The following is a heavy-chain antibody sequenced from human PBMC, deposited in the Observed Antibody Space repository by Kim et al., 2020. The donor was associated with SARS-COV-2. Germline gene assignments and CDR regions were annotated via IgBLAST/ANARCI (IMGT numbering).Heavy chain of an antibody. J-gene: IGHJ1*01. CDR1: GYSFTSYW. CDR3: ARHTYYYDSRETGLDAEYFQH. CDR2: IYPGDSDT. V-gene: IGHV5-51*01. Sequence: GASLKISCKGSGYSFTSYWIGWVRQMPGKGLEWMGIIYPGDSDTRYSPSFQGQVTISADKSISTAYLQWSSLKASDTAMYYCARHTYYYDSRETGLDAEYFQHWGQGTLVTVSS. D-gene: IGHD3-22*01.